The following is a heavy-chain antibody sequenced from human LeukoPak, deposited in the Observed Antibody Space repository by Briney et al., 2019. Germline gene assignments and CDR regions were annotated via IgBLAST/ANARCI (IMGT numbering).Heavy chain of an antibody. Sequence: RPGGSLRLSCAASGFTFSDYYMSWIRQAPGKGLEWVSYISSSGSTIYYADSVKGRFTISRDNAKNSLYLQMNSLRPEDTAVYYCAKRVQYGSGNYHFDYWGQGTLVTVSS. CDR3: AKRVQYGSGNYHFDY. CDR1: GFTFSDYY. V-gene: IGHV3-11*01. D-gene: IGHD3-10*01. J-gene: IGHJ4*02. CDR2: ISSSGSTI.